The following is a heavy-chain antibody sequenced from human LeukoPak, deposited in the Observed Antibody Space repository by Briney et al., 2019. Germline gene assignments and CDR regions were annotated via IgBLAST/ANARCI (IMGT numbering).Heavy chain of an antibody. Sequence: SETLSLTCAVYGGSFSGYYWSWIRQPPGKGLEWIGEINHSGSTNYNPSLKSRVTMSVDTSKNQFSLKLSSVTAADTAVYYCARVSPRGDYYYYMDVWGKGTTVTISS. D-gene: IGHD3-16*01. CDR3: ARVSPRGDYYYYMDV. CDR2: INHSGST. V-gene: IGHV4-34*01. CDR1: GGSFSGYY. J-gene: IGHJ6*03.